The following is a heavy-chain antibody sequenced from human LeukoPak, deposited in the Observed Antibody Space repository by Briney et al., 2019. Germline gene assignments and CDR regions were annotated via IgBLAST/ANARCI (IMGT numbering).Heavy chain of an antibody. V-gene: IGHV3-23*01. CDR1: GFTFTNNA. CDR3: AKGPQLNSGYHPDY. Sequence: GGSLRLSCAASGFTFTNNAMTWVRQAPGKGLEGVSTVTGTDDTTYYADSVKGRFTISRDYSKSMLHLQMNSLRAEDSAIYYCAKGPQLNSGYHPDYWGQGTLVTVSS. CDR2: VTGTDDTT. D-gene: IGHD3-22*01. J-gene: IGHJ4*02.